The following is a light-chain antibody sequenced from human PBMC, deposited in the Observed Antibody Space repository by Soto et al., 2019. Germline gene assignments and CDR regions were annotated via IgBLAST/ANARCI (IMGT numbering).Light chain of an antibody. V-gene: IGLV2-14*03. CDR1: SSDIGSFNY. J-gene: IGLJ1*01. Sequence: QSVLTKPASVYGTPGQSLTISCTGNSSDIGSFNYVSWYQHHPGTAPKLIIYGVSNRPSGVSNRFSGSKSGNTASLTISGLQAEDEADYYCSSYTTTSTQVFGTGTKVTVL. CDR3: SSYTTTSTQV. CDR2: GVS.